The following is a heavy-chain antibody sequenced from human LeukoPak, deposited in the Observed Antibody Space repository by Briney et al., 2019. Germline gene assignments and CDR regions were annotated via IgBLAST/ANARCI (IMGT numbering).Heavy chain of an antibody. Sequence: SETLSLTCTVSGGSISSYYWSWIRQPPGKGLEGIGYIYTSGSTNYNPSLKSRVTISVDTPKNQFSLKLSSVTAADTAVYDCARSVEMATIDWGQGTLDSLSS. CDR3: ARSVEMATID. CDR1: GGSISSYY. V-gene: IGHV4-4*09. J-gene: IGHJ4*02. CDR2: IYTSGST. D-gene: IGHD5-24*01.